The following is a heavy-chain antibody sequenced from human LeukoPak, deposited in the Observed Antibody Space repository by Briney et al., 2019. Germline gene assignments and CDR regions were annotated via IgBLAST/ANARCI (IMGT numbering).Heavy chain of an antibody. J-gene: IGHJ4*02. CDR3: ARATPGGLHGYSFDY. V-gene: IGHV1-8*02. CDR2: INPNSGNT. D-gene: IGHD5-24*01. Sequence: EASVKVSCKASGYTFTGYYMHWVRQAPGQGLEWMGWINPNSGNTGFAQKFQDRVSMTRDTSINTAYMELTSLRSGDTAVYYCARATPGGLHGYSFDYWGQGTVVTVYS. CDR1: GYTFTGYY.